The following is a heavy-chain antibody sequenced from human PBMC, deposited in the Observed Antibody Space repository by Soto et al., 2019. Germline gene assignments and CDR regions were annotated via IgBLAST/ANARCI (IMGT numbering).Heavy chain of an antibody. V-gene: IGHV4-30-2*01. J-gene: IGHJ4*02. CDR3: AKVPDY. CDR2: MYHSGNT. D-gene: IGHD2-2*01. CDR1: GGSISNGGYS. Sequence: PSETLSLTCAVSGGSISNGGYSWSWIRQPPGKGLEWIGYMYHSGNTYYNPSLKSRVTISIDRSKNQFSLKLSSVTAADTAVYYCAKVPDYWCQGILVTVSS.